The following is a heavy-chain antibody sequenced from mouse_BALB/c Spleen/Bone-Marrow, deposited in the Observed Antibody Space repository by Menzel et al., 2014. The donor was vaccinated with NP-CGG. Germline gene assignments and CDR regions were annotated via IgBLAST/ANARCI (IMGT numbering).Heavy chain of an antibody. J-gene: IGHJ4*01. CDR1: GYTFTNYW. Sequence: DLVKPGASVKLSCKASGYTFTNYWINWIKQRPGQGLERIGRIAPGSGSTYYNEMFKGKATLTVDTSSSTAYIQLSSLSSEDSAVYFCARGTYYGNYVYAMDYWGQGTSVTVSS. D-gene: IGHD2-10*01. V-gene: IGHV1S41*01. CDR3: ARGTYYGNYVYAMDY. CDR2: IAPGSGST.